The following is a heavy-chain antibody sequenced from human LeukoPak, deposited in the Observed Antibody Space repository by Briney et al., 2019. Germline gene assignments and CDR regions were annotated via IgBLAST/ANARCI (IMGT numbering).Heavy chain of an antibody. CDR1: GYTFTGFY. Sequence: GASVKVSCKASGYTFTGFYMHWVRQAPGQGLEWMGWINPSGGSTSYAQKFQGRVTMTRDMSTSTVYMELSSLRSEDTAVYYCARDHEGELRGHDAFDIWGQGTMVTVSS. CDR3: ARDHEGELRGHDAFDI. D-gene: IGHD1-26*01. V-gene: IGHV1-46*01. CDR2: INPSGGST. J-gene: IGHJ3*02.